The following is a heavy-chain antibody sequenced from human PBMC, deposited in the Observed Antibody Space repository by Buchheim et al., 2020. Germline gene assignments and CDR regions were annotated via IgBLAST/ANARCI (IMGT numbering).Heavy chain of an antibody. CDR2: ISHSGDKT. V-gene: IGHV3-23*04. J-gene: IGHJ4*02. CDR1: GFTFSSFA. CDR3: AKPQNRGFDY. Sequence: EVQLVQSGGGLGQPGGSLRLSCAASGFTFSSFAMSWVRLPPGKGLEWVSSISHSGDKTYYADSVKGRFIISRDDSKKTLNLQMNGLRVEDTAVYYCAKPQNRGFDYWGQG.